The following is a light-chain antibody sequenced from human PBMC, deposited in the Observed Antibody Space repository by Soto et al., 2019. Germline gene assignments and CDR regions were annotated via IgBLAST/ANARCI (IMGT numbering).Light chain of an antibody. Sequence: QSALTQPASVSGSPGQSIAISCTGTSSDVGGYNYVSWYQQHPGKAPKLIIYDGSDRPSGVSNRFSGSKSGNTASLTISGLQSEDEGDYYCSSYANFNSLVFGTGTKLTVL. CDR3: SSYANFNSLV. V-gene: IGLV2-14*01. CDR2: DGS. CDR1: SSDVGGYNY. J-gene: IGLJ1*01.